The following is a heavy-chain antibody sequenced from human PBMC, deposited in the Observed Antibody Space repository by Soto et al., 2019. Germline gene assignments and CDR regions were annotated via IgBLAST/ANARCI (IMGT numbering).Heavy chain of an antibody. D-gene: IGHD6-6*01. V-gene: IGHV3-23*01. CDR3: ARVGRSYSSSPYDY. J-gene: IGHJ4*02. Sequence: EVQLLESGGDLLQPGGSLRLSCAASGFTFTTYPMSWVRQAPGKGLEWVSAISGNGADRYYADSVRGRFTISRDNSKNSLYLQMNSLRAEDTALYYCARVGRSYSSSPYDYWGQGTLVTVSS. CDR2: ISGNGADR. CDR1: GFTFTTYP.